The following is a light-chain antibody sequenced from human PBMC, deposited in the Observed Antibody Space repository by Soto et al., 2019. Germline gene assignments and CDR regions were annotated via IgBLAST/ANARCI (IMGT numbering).Light chain of an antibody. V-gene: IGKV1-9*01. CDR3: QQLNSYPRT. J-gene: IGKJ1*01. Sequence: IQLTQSPSSLSASVGDRVTITCRASQGISSYSAWYQQKPGKAPKVLIYAASILQSGVPSRFSGSGSGTDFTLTISSLQPEDSATYYCQQLNSYPRTFGQGTKVEIK. CDR1: QGISSY. CDR2: AAS.